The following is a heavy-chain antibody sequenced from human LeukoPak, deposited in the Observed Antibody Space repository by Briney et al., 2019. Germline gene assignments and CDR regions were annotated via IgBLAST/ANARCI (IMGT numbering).Heavy chain of an antibody. CDR3: AKSGRLRYFDWLSLPPTGHHQGPRRFDP. J-gene: IGHJ5*02. D-gene: IGHD3-9*01. Sequence: PGGSLRLSCAASGFTFSSYSMNWVRQAPGKGLEWVSSISSSSSYIYYADSVKGRFTISRGNAKNSLYLQMNSLRAEDTAVYYCAKSGRLRYFDWLSLPPTGHHQGPRRFDPWGQGTLVTVSS. CDR2: ISSSSSYI. CDR1: GFTFSSYS. V-gene: IGHV3-21*01.